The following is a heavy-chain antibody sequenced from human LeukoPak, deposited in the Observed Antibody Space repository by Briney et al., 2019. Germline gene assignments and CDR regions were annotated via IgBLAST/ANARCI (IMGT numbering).Heavy chain of an antibody. D-gene: IGHD6-13*01. CDR2: ISAYNGNT. CDR3: ARSSSSWNNDY. J-gene: IGHJ4*02. CDR1: GYTFTSYG. Sequence: ASVKVSFKASGYTFTSYGISWGRQAPGQGLGWMGWISAYNGNTNYAQKLQGRVTMTTDTSTSTAYMELRSLRSDETAVYYCARSSSSWNNDYWGQGTLVTVSS. V-gene: IGHV1-18*04.